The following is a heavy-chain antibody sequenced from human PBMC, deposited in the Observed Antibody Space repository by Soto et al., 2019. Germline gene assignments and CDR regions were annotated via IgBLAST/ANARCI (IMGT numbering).Heavy chain of an antibody. D-gene: IGHD3-3*01. CDR1: GFSLSTSGVG. CDR2: IYWDDDK. J-gene: IGHJ5*02. CDR3: APFTSNWFDP. Sequence: QITLKESGPTLVKPTQTLTLTCTFSGFSLSTSGVGVGWIRQPPGKALEWLALIYWDDDKRYSPSLKSRLTIPQDTSKNQVVLTMTNMDPVDTATYCCAPFTSNWFDPWGQGTLVTVSS. V-gene: IGHV2-5*02.